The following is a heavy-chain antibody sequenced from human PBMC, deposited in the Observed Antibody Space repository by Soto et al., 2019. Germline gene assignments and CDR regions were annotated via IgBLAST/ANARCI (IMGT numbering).Heavy chain of an antibody. V-gene: IGHV4-34*01. CDR2: INHSGST. Sequence: SETLSLTCAVYGGSFSGYYWSWIRQPPGKGLEWIGEINHSGSTNYNPSLKSRVTISVDTSKNQFSLKLSSVTAADTAVYYCARGRVYYYGSGSYYWFDPWGQGTLVTVSS. D-gene: IGHD3-10*01. CDR3: ARGRVYYYGSGSYYWFDP. J-gene: IGHJ5*02. CDR1: GGSFSGYY.